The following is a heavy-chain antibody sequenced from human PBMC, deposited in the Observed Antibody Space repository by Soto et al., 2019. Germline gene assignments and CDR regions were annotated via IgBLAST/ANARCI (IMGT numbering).Heavy chain of an antibody. J-gene: IGHJ6*02. Sequence: PGWSPRLASAASGFTFSSYAMNWARQAPGKGLEWVANIKQDGSEKYYVDSVKGRFTISRDNAKNSLYLQMNSLRAEDTAVYYCAREFPYHYGMDVWGQGTTVTVSS. CDR2: IKQDGSEK. CDR1: GFTFSSYA. V-gene: IGHV3-7*01. D-gene: IGHD2-21*01. CDR3: AREFPYHYGMDV.